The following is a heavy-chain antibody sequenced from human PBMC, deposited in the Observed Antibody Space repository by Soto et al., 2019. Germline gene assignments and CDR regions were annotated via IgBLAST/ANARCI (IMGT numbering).Heavy chain of an antibody. D-gene: IGHD3-3*02. J-gene: IGHJ6*03. CDR3: AKADVSSTYNYYFMDV. CDR2: ISNIGYST. V-gene: IGHV3-23*01. Sequence: EVQLLESGGGLVQPGGSLRLSCAASGFAFNSFTMSWVRQAPGKGLEWVSAISNIGYSTDYADSVKGRFTISRDNSKNTLFLQMSSLRVEDTAVYYCAKADVSSTYNYYFMDVWGKGTTVTVSS. CDR1: GFAFNSFT.